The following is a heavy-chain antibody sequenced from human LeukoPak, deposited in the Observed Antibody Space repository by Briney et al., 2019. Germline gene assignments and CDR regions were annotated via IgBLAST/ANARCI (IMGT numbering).Heavy chain of an antibody. CDR2: IYYSGST. V-gene: IGHV4-59*08. Sequence: PSETLSLTCTVSGGSISSYYWSWIRQPPGKGLEWIGYIYYSGSTNYNPSLKSRVTISVDTSKNQFSLKLSSVTAADTAVYYCARHRYSSSSEVDYWGQGTLVTVSS. D-gene: IGHD6-6*01. J-gene: IGHJ4*02. CDR3: ARHRYSSSSEVDY. CDR1: GGSISSYY.